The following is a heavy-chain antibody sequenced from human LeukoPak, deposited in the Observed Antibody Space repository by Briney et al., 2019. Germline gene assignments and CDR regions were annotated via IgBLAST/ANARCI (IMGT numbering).Heavy chain of an antibody. D-gene: IGHD6-19*01. V-gene: IGHV3-53*01. CDR1: GFTVSSNY. CDR2: IYSGGST. CDR3: ARDPPLAGGWYYYYYMDV. Sequence: GGSLGLSCAASGFTVSSNYMSWVRQAPGKGLEWVSVIYSGGSTYYADSVKGRFTISRDSSKNTLYLQMNSLRAEDTAVYYCARDPPLAGGWYYYYYMDVWGKGTTVTVSS. J-gene: IGHJ6*03.